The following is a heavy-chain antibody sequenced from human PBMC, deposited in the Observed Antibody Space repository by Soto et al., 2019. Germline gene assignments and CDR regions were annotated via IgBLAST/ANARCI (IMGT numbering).Heavy chain of an antibody. D-gene: IGHD4-17*01. CDR1: GGSISSYY. CDR2: IYTSAST. CDR3: AREATVTNDYYYGMDV. J-gene: IGHJ6*02. V-gene: IGHV4-4*07. Sequence: QVQLQESGPGLGKPSETLSLTCTVSGGSISSYYWSWIRQPAGKGLEWIGRIYTSASTNYNPSLKSRVTMSVDTSKNQFSLKLSAVTAADTAVYYCAREATVTNDYYYGMDVWGQGTTVTVSS.